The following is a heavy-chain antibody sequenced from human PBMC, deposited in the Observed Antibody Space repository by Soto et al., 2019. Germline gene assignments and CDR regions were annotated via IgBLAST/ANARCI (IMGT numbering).Heavy chain of an antibody. CDR1: GYTFTSYA. CDR2: INAGNGNT. V-gene: IGHV1-3*01. D-gene: IGHD6-6*01. Sequence: ASVKVSCKASGYTFTSYAMHWVRQAPGQRLEWMGWINAGNGNTKYSQKFQGRVTITRDTSASTAYMELSSLRSEDTAVYYCATLVIAARHYGMDVWGQGTTVTVSS. J-gene: IGHJ6*02. CDR3: ATLVIAARHYGMDV.